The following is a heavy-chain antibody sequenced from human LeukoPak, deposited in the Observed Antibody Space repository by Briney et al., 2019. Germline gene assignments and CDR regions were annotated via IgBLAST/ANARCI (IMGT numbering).Heavy chain of an antibody. CDR3: ARETPYGSGSYPFDY. CDR1: GGSISSYY. Sequence: SETLSLTCTVSGGSISSYYWNWIRQPPGKGLEWIGYIYNSGSTNNNPSLKSRVTISVDTSKKQFSLKLSSVTAADTAVYYCARETPYGSGSYPFDYWGQGTLVTVSS. V-gene: IGHV4-59*01. D-gene: IGHD3-10*01. CDR2: IYNSGST. J-gene: IGHJ4*02.